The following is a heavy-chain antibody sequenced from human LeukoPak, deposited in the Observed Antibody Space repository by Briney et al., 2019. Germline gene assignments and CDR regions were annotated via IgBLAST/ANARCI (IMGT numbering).Heavy chain of an antibody. CDR1: GFTFSSNY. CDR3: ARVLVWELLRGAFDI. Sequence: GGSLRLSCAASGFTFSSNYMSWVRQAPGKGLEWVSVIYSGGSTYYADSVKGRFTISRDNSKNTLYLQMNSLRAEDTAVYYCARVLVWELLRGAFDIWGQGTMVTVSS. V-gene: IGHV3-53*01. D-gene: IGHD1-26*01. J-gene: IGHJ3*02. CDR2: IYSGGST.